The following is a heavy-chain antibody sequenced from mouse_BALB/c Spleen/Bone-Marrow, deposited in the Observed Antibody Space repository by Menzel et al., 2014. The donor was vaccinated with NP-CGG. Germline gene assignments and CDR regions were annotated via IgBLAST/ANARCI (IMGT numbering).Heavy chain of an antibody. Sequence: QVQLQQSGAELAKPGASVKMSCEASGYTFXSYWMHWVKQRPGQGLEWIGYINPSTGYTEYNQKFKDKATLTADKSSSTAYMQLSSLTSEDSAVYYCASNWDVDWGQGTTLTVSS. CDR1: GYTFXSYW. CDR2: INPSTGYT. D-gene: IGHD4-1*01. V-gene: IGHV1-7*01. J-gene: IGHJ2*01. CDR3: ASNWDVD.